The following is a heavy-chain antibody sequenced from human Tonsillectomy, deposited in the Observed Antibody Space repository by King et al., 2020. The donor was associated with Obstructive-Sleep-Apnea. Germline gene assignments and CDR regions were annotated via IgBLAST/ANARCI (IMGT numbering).Heavy chain of an antibody. D-gene: IGHD5-12*01. J-gene: IGHJ4*02. Sequence: VPLPESGPGLVKPAETLSLTCTVSGGSISSYYWSWIRQPPGKGLEWIGYIYYSGRTNDNPSLKSRVTISVDTSKNQFSLKLTSVTAADTAVYYCARLGYSGYEDYWGQGTLVTVSS. V-gene: IGHV4-59*08. CDR2: IYYSGRT. CDR1: GGSISSYY. CDR3: ARLGYSGYEDY.